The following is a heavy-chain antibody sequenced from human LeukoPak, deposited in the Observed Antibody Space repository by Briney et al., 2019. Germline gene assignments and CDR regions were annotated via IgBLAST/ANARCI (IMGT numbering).Heavy chain of an antibody. CDR2: ISGSAVAT. CDR3: AKDRGYGSGSYPGVYYFDY. J-gene: IGHJ4*02. CDR1: GFTFSDCA. V-gene: IGHV3-23*01. Sequence: GGSLRLSCAASGFTFSDCAMSWVRQAPGKGLEWVSAISGSAVATYYADSVKGRFTISRDSSKNTLYLQMNSLRAEDTAVYYCAKDRGYGSGSYPGVYYFDYWGQGTLVTVSS. D-gene: IGHD3-10*01.